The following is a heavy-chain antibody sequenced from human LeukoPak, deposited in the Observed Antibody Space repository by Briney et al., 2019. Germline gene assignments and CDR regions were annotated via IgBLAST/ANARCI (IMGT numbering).Heavy chain of an antibody. CDR3: VTIRGTVQLWPN. D-gene: IGHD1-1*01. V-gene: IGHV3-7*01. J-gene: IGHJ4*02. CDR2: MRPDGYEL. CDR1: GFIFSNYW. Sequence: GGSLRLSCAASGFIFSNYWMGWVRQTPGKGLKWVATMRPDGYELYCENSVRGQFTISRDNAKNSVFLQMDNLRSDDAGVFYCVTIRGTVQLWPNWGQGALVTVSS.